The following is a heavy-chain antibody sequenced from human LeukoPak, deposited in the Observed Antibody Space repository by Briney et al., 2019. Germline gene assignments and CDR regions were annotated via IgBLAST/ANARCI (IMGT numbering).Heavy chain of an antibody. V-gene: IGHV1-3*04. Sequence: GASVMVSCKASGYTFTHYAMHWVRQAPGQSLEWMGWTNTGNGNTKYSQKFQGRVTLTRDTSANTAYMEVTSLRSEDTAVYYCATRSASSYGGVFDFWGQGSLVIVSS. CDR3: ATRSASSYGGVFDF. CDR1: GYTFTHYA. CDR2: TNTGNGNT. D-gene: IGHD3-16*01. J-gene: IGHJ4*02.